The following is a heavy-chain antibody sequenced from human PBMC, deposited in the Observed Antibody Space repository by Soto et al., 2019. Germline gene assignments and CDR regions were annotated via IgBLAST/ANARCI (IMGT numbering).Heavy chain of an antibody. CDR2: INPIFGTP. V-gene: IGHV1-69*06. D-gene: IGHD1-1*01. Sequence: QVQLVQSGAEVKKPGSSVNVSCTASGGTFSTYDVSWVRQAPGQGLEWMGGINPIFGTPNYARNFQGRITITADRSTSTADMELSSLRSEDTAFYYCATVATTARFFDVWGRGTLITVSS. J-gene: IGHJ2*01. CDR1: GGTFSTYD. CDR3: ATVATTARFFDV.